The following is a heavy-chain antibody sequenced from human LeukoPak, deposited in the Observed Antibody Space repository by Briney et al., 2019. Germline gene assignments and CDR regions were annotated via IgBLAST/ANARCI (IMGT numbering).Heavy chain of an antibody. J-gene: IGHJ5*02. CDR2: ISDSGGTT. D-gene: IGHD4-17*01. V-gene: IGHV3-23*01. CDR1: GFTFSSYA. CDR3: AKGSGDPFDP. Sequence: GGSLRFSCAASGFTFSSYAMNWVRQAPGKGLEWVSVISDSGGTTDYADSVKGRFTISRDNSKNTLYLQMNSLRVEDTAVYYCAKGSGDPFDPWGQGTLVTVSS.